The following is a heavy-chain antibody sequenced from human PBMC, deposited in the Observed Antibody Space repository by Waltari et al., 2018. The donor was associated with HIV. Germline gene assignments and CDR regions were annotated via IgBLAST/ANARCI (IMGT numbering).Heavy chain of an antibody. CDR3: ARGAPGHYCSGGSCPYFDY. V-gene: IGHV1-8*02. Sequence: QVQLVQSGAEVRKPGASVKVSCKASGYTFTSCDVNWVRQAPGQGLEWMGWVNPYSGNTGYAKNCQGRVTMTRNTSISTAYMELGGLRSEDTAVYYCARGAPGHYCSGGSCPYFDYWGQGSLVTVSS. CDR2: VNPYSGNT. J-gene: IGHJ4*02. D-gene: IGHD2-15*01. CDR1: GYTFTSCD.